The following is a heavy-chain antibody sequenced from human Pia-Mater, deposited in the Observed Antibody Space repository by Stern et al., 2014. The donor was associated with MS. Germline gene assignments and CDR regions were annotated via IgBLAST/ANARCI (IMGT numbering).Heavy chain of an antibody. CDR2: IYHTGKS. J-gene: IGHJ4*02. V-gene: IGHV4-39*01. CDR3: ARSSSSVSVEFFDF. CDR1: GDSISSSNYY. Sequence: QLVESGPGLLRPSETLSLTCTVSGDSISSSNYYWGWIRQSTERGLEWIGSIYHTGKSYPNPSLHSRPPISVATSQNPSSPKLIFVTATDTAVYYCARSSSSVSVEFFDFWGQGTLVTVSS. D-gene: IGHD4-23*01.